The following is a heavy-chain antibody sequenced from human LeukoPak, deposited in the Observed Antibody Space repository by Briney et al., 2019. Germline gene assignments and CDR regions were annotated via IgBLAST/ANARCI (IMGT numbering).Heavy chain of an antibody. CDR1: GFTFSSYG. J-gene: IGHJ4*02. CDR3: AKDRVPAAVGIFDY. Sequence: PGGSLRLSCAASGFTFSSYGMHWVRQAPGKGLEWVAVISYDGSNKYYAGSVKGRFTISRDNSKNTLYLQMNSLRAEDTAVYYCAKDRVPAAVGIFDYWGQGTLVTVSS. D-gene: IGHD2-2*01. V-gene: IGHV3-30*18. CDR2: ISYDGSNK.